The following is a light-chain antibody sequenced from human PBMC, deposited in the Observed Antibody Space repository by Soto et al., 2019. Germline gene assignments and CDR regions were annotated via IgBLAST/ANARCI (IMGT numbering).Light chain of an antibody. CDR3: SSFTSSVTVV. CDR2: DVS. CDR1: SSDVGAYDY. V-gene: IGLV2-14*03. J-gene: IGLJ3*02. Sequence: QSVLTQPASVSGSPGQSITISCTGTSSDVGAYDYVSWFQQYPGKAPKLMIFDVSNRPSGVSNRFSGSKSGNTASLTISGLQAEDEADYYCSSFTSSVTVVFGGGTKLTVL.